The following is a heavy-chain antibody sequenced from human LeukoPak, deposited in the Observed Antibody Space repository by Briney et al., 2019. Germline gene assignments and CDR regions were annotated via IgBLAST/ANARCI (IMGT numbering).Heavy chain of an antibody. J-gene: IGHJ6*02. Sequence: ASVKASCKASGYTFTSYDINWVRQATGQGLEWMGWMNPNSGNTGYAQKFQGRVTMTRNTSISTAYMELSSLRSEDTAVYYCARGQYQLLYYYYGMDVWGQGTTVTVSS. CDR3: ARGQYQLLYYYYGMDV. D-gene: IGHD2-2*01. V-gene: IGHV1-8*01. CDR1: GYTFTSYD. CDR2: MNPNSGNT.